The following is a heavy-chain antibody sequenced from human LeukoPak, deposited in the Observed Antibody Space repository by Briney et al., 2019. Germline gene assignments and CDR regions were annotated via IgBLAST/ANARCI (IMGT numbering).Heavy chain of an antibody. Sequence: GRSLRLSCAASGFTFSSYAMHWVRQAPGKGLEWVAVVSYDGSNKYYADSVKGRFTISRDNSKNTLYLQMNSLRAEDTAVYYCAKVLYYDDAFDIWGQGTMVTVSS. V-gene: IGHV3-30-3*01. CDR1: GFTFSSYA. CDR3: AKVLYYDDAFDI. CDR2: VSYDGSNK. J-gene: IGHJ3*02. D-gene: IGHD3-22*01.